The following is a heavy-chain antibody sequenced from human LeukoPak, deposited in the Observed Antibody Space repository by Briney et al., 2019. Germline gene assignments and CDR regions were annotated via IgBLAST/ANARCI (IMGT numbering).Heavy chain of an antibody. D-gene: IGHD1-26*01. J-gene: IGHJ4*02. V-gene: IGHV4-59*02. CDR2: MYYTGST. CDR1: GGSVTSYY. Sequence: PSETLSLTCTVSGGSVTSYYWSWIRQPPGKGLEWIGYMYYTGSTSYNPSLQSRVTISVDTSKNQFSLRLRSLTAADTAVYYCARRLRSGNYGGEGYWGQGTLVTVSS. CDR3: ARRLRSGNYGGEGY.